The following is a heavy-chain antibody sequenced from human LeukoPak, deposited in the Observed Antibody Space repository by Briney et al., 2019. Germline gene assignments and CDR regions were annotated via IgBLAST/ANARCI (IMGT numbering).Heavy chain of an antibody. V-gene: IGHV4-59*11. CDR3: ASTREYYDSSAYYQ. J-gene: IGHJ4*02. CDR1: GGSISSHY. D-gene: IGHD3-22*01. CDR2: IYYSGST. Sequence: SETLSLTCTVSGGSISSHYWSWIRQPPGKGLEWIGYIYYSGSTNYNPSPKSRVTISVDTSKNQFSLKLSSVTAADTAVYYCASTREYYDSSAYYQWGQGTLVTVSS.